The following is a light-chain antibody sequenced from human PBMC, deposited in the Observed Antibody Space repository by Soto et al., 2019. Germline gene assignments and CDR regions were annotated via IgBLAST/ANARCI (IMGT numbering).Light chain of an antibody. J-gene: IGKJ1*01. CDR3: QQYQIDWT. CDR1: QRVNTC. CDR2: DAS. V-gene: IGKV1-5*01. Sequence: DIQMTQSPSTLSASEGDRVSITCRASQRVNTCLAWYQQKPGKAPTLLIYDASSLQSGVPSRFSGSGSGTEFTLTISSLQPDDFATYYCQQYQIDWTFGQGTKVEIK.